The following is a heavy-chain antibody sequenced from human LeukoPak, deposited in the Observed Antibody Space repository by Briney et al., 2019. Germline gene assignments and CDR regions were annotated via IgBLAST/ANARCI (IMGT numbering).Heavy chain of an antibody. CDR1: GGSISSYY. Sequence: PSETLSLTCTVSGGSISSYYWSWIRQPPGKGLEWIGYIYYSGSTNYNPSLKSRVTISVDTSKNQFSLKLSSVTAADTAVYYCARHPGGSYYDYFDYWGQGTLVTVSS. V-gene: IGHV4-59*08. J-gene: IGHJ4*02. CDR2: IYYSGST. CDR3: ARHPGGSYYDYFDY. D-gene: IGHD1-26*01.